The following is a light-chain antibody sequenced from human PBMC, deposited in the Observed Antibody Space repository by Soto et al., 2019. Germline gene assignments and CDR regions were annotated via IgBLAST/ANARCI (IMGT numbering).Light chain of an antibody. J-gene: IGKJ5*01. CDR2: DAS. CDR1: QNINNY. V-gene: IGKV1-33*01. Sequence: DIQTTQSTSSVSASVVVRVTITCQASQNINNYLNWYQQKPGRAPKLLIYDASNSEAGVPSRLRGSGAGTDFTFTISRLQPEDIATYYCQQYENLPTFGQGTRLDIK. CDR3: QQYENLPT.